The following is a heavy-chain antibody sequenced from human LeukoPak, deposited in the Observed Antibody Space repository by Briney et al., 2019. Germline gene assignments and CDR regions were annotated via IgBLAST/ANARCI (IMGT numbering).Heavy chain of an antibody. CDR1: GGSISTSNSY. V-gene: IGHV4-39*01. Sequence: SETLSLTCTVSGGSISTSNSYWGWIRQPPGKGLEWIGSIYYTGNTYYNASLKSRVTISIDTSKNQISLRLTSVTATDTAMYYCARQTGSGLFTLPGGQGTLVTVSS. D-gene: IGHD3/OR15-3a*01. CDR2: IYYTGNT. CDR3: ARQTGSGLFTLP. J-gene: IGHJ4*02.